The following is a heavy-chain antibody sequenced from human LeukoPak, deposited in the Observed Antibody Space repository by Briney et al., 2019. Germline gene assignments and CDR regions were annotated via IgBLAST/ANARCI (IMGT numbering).Heavy chain of an antibody. Sequence: GRSLRLSCAASGFIFSNYAMHWVRQAPGKGLEWVAIISKDGSDKDYADFVKGRFAISRDNSKNTLYLQMNSLRAEDTAVYYCARDFGAPGSSSCSGFDPWGQGTLVTVSS. CDR1: GFIFSNYA. V-gene: IGHV3-30*03. D-gene: IGHD6-13*01. J-gene: IGHJ5*02. CDR3: ARDFGAPGSSSCSGFDP. CDR2: ISKDGSDK.